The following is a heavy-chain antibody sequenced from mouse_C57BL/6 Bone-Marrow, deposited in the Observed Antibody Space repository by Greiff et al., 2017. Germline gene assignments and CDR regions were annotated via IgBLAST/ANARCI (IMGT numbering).Heavy chain of an antibody. Sequence: QVQLQQPGAELVRPGSSVKLSCKASGYTFTSYWMDWVKQRPGQGLEWIGNIYPSDSETHYNQKFKDKATLTVDKSSSTAYMQLSSLTSEDSAVYYCARGWYYFDYWGQGTTLTVFS. J-gene: IGHJ2*01. CDR1: GYTFTSYW. V-gene: IGHV1-61*01. CDR2: IYPSDSET. CDR3: ARGWYYFDY.